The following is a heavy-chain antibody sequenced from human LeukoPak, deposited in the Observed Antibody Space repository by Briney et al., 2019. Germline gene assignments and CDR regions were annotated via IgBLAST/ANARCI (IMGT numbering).Heavy chain of an antibody. CDR3: ARDWYCSGGSCYGCFDP. V-gene: IGHV1-18*01. J-gene: IGHJ5*02. Sequence: GASVKVSCKASGYTFTSYGMSWVRQAPGQGLEWMGWISTYSGDTRYAQKLQGRVTMTTDPSTGTASMELRSLRSDDTAVYYCARDWYCSGGSCYGCFDPWGQGTLVTVSS. CDR2: ISTYSGDT. D-gene: IGHD2-15*01. CDR1: GYTFTSYG.